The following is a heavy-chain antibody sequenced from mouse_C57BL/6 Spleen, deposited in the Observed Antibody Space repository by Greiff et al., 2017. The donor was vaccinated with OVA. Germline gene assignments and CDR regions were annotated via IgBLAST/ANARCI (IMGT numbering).Heavy chain of an antibody. Sequence: VQLQQSGPELVKPGASVKMSCKASGYTFTDYNMHWVKQSHGKSLEWIGYINPNNGGTSYNPKFKDKATLTVNKSSSTAYMELLSLTSEDSAVYYCARYGYPFDYWGQGTTLTVSS. V-gene: IGHV1-22*01. D-gene: IGHD2-2*01. J-gene: IGHJ2*01. CDR1: GYTFTDYN. CDR3: ARYGYPFDY. CDR2: INPNNGGT.